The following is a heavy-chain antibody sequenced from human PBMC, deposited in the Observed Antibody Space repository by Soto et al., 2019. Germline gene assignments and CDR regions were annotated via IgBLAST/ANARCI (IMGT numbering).Heavy chain of an antibody. D-gene: IGHD3-22*01. CDR3: ARSVPIVRRGAFDI. V-gene: IGHV4-61*01. Sequence: QVQLQESGPGLVKPSETLSLTCTVSGGSVSSGSYYWSWIRQPPGKGLEWIGDIYYSGSTNYNPSLKCRVTISVDTSKKQFSLKLSSVTAADTAVYYCARSVPIVRRGAFDIWGQGTMVTVSS. J-gene: IGHJ3*02. CDR2: IYYSGST. CDR1: GGSVSSGSYY.